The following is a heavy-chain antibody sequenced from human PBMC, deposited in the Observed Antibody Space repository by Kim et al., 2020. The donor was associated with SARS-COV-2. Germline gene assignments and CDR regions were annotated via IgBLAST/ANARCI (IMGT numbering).Heavy chain of an antibody. CDR3: ARVSLGYDFWSGYPADY. D-gene: IGHD3-3*01. CDR1: GGSISSGGYY. CDR2: IYYSGST. Sequence: SETLSLTCTVSGGSISSGGYYWSWIRQHPGKGLEWIGYIYYSGSTYYNPSLKSRVTISVDTSKNQFSLKLSSVTAADTAVYYCARVSLGYDFWSGYPADYWGQGTLVTVSS. J-gene: IGHJ4*02. V-gene: IGHV4-31*03.